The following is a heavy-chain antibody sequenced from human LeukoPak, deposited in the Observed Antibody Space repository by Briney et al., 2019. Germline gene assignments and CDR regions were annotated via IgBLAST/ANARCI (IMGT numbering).Heavy chain of an antibody. Sequence: SETLSLTCTVFGGSISTYYWTWIRQPPRKGLEWIGYIYYSGSTNYNPSLKSGVTISVHTSNNQFSLRLSSVTAADTAVYYCARRRDGYNTRYYDYGMDVWGQGTTVTVSS. J-gene: IGHJ6*02. CDR1: GGSISTYY. V-gene: IGHV4-59*08. CDR2: IYYSGST. CDR3: ARRRDGYNTRYYDYGMDV. D-gene: IGHD5-24*01.